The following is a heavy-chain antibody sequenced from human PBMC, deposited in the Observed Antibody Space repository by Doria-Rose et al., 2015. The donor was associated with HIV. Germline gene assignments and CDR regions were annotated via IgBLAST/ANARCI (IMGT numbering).Heavy chain of an antibody. Sequence: ESGPVLVKPTETLTLTCTVSGVSLSSPGMGVSWIRQPPGKALEWLANIFSDDERSCKTSLKSRLTISRGTSKSQVVLTMTGMDPVDTATYYCARIKSSRWYHKYYFDFWGQGTLVIVSA. CDR2: IFSDDER. V-gene: IGHV2-26*01. D-gene: IGHD6-13*01. CDR3: ARIKSSRWYHKYYFDF. J-gene: IGHJ4*02. CDR1: GVSLSSPGMG.